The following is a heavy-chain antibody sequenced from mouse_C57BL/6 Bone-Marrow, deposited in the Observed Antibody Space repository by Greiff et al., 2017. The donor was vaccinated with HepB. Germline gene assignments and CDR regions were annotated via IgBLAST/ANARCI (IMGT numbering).Heavy chain of an antibody. CDR1: GYAFTNYL. J-gene: IGHJ1*03. V-gene: IGHV1-54*01. CDR2: INPGSGGT. CDR3: ERSASSSPHWYFDF. Sequence: QVQLKQSGAELVRPGTSVKVSCKASGYAFTNYLIEWVKQRPGQGLEWIGVINPGSGGTNYNEKFKGKATLTADKSSSTAYMQLSSLTSEDSAVYFGERSASSSPHWYFDFGGTGTTITVSA. D-gene: IGHD1-1*01.